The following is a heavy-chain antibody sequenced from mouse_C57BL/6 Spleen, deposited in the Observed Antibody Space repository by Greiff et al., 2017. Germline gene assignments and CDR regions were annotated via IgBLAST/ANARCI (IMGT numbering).Heavy chain of an antibody. D-gene: IGHD1-1*01. V-gene: IGHV5-16*01. CDR3: ARDRSSYRYFDV. CDR1: GFTFSDYY. CDR2: INYDGSST. J-gene: IGHJ1*03. Sequence: EVMLVESEGGLVQPGSSMKLSCTASGFTFSDYYMSWVRQVPDKGLEWVANINYDGSSTYYLDSLNGRFIISRDNAKNILYLQMSSLKSEDTATYYCARDRSSYRYFDVWGTGTTVTVSA.